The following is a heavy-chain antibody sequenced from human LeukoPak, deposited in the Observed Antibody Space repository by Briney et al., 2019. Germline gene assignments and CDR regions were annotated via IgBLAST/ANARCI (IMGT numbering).Heavy chain of an antibody. D-gene: IGHD3-16*01. CDR2: VYHTGYT. Sequence: PSETLSLTCTVSGDSISGYYWSWIRQPPGKGLEWIGYVYHTGYTHYSPSLKSRVTVSLDTSRNQVSLILSSVTAADTAVYYCARHRFGHLFDYWGQGTLVTVSS. CDR1: GDSISGYY. V-gene: IGHV4-59*01. J-gene: IGHJ4*02. CDR3: ARHRFGHLFDY.